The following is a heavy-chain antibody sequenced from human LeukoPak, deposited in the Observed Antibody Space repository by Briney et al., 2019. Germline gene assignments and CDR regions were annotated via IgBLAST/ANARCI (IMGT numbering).Heavy chain of an antibody. V-gene: IGHV3-23*01. CDR3: TKDLMTGFSSGWYFAY. D-gene: IGHD6-19*01. Sequence: GGSLRLSCAASGFTFSSYGMRWVRQAPGKGLEWVAVTGGSDDNTHYADSVKGRFTISRDNSEKRLFLQMNSLRPDDSALYYCTKDLMTGFSSGWYFAYWGQGTLVTVSS. J-gene: IGHJ4*02. CDR2: TGGSDDNT. CDR1: GFTFSSYG.